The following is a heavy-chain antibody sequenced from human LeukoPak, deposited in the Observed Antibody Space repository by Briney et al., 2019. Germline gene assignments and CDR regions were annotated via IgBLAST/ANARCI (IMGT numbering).Heavy chain of an antibody. CDR2: IYTSGSA. J-gene: IGHJ5*02. Sequence: SETLSLTCTVSGGSISRGRYYWSWIRQPAGKGLEWLGRIYTSGSANYNPSLKSRVTISVDTSKNQFSLKLSSVTAADTAVYYYARAEGVVNNWFDPWGQGTLVTVSS. CDR3: ARAEGVVNNWFDP. CDR1: GGSISRGRYY. V-gene: IGHV4-61*02. D-gene: IGHD3-3*01.